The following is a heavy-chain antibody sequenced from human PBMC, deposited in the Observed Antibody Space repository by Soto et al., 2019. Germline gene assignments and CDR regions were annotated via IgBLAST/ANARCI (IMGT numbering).Heavy chain of an antibody. D-gene: IGHD1-26*01. CDR2: MSSRSPTI. CDR1: GFTFSTYS. Sequence: EVQLVESGGGLVQPGGSLRVSCAASGFTFSTYSMNWVCQAPGKGLEWVAYMSSRSPTISHTDSVKGRFTISRDNAKNSLYLQMNSLRDGDRAVYYCARGGSNSENGMVVWGQGTTVTVSS. V-gene: IGHV3-48*02. J-gene: IGHJ6*02. CDR3: ARGGSNSENGMVV.